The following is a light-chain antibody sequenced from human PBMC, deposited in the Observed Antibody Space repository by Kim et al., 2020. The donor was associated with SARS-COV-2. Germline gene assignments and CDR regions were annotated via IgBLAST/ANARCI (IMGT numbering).Light chain of an antibody. V-gene: IGKV3-20*01. J-gene: IGKJ1*01. CDR2: GAF. Sequence: EIVLTQSPATLSLSIGEGATLSCRASQTVSSSYLAWYQQKPGQPPRLLIYGAFTRATGIPDRFSGSASGTDFTLTITRLEPEDFGVYYCHQYYDSVWTFGQGTKVDIK. CDR3: HQYYDSVWT. CDR1: QTVSSSY.